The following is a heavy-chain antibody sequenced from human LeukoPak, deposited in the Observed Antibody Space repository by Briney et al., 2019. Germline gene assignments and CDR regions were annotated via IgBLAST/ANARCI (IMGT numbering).Heavy chain of an antibody. D-gene: IGHD1-1*01. J-gene: IGHJ4*02. CDR3: SRYNWNDDY. V-gene: IGHV3-23*01. CDR1: GFTFCSYA. CDR2: ISGSGGST. Sequence: GSLRLSWATSGFTFCSYAMSWVRQASGKGLAWVSAISGSGGSTYYADSVKGRFTISRDNSKNTLYLQMNSLRAEDTAVYYCSRYNWNDDYWGQGTLVTVSS.